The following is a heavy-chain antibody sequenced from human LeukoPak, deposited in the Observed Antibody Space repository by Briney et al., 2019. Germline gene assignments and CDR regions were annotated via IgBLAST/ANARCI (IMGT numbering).Heavy chain of an antibody. CDR3: ARPAYYYGSGSYYYSY. CDR1: GGSFSGYY. CDR2: INHSGST. D-gene: IGHD3-10*01. V-gene: IGHV4-34*01. J-gene: IGHJ4*02. Sequence: SETLSLTCAVYGGSFSGYYWSWIRQPPGKGLEWIGEINHSGSTNYNPSLKSRVTISVDTSKNQFSLKLSSVTAADTAVYYCARPAYYYGSGSYYYSYWGQGTLVTVSS.